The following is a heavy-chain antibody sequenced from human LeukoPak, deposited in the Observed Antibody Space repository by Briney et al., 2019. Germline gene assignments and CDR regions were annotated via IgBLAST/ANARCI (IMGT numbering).Heavy chain of an antibody. Sequence: SETLSLTCTVSGGSISSSSYYWGWIRQPPGKGLEWIGSIYYSGSTYYNPSLKSRVTISVDTSKNQFSLKLSSVTAADTAVYYCARAGLVDTAMAFDYWGQGTLVTVSS. D-gene: IGHD5-18*01. CDR3: ARAGLVDTAMAFDY. V-gene: IGHV4-39*07. CDR1: GGSISSSSYY. J-gene: IGHJ4*02. CDR2: IYYSGST.